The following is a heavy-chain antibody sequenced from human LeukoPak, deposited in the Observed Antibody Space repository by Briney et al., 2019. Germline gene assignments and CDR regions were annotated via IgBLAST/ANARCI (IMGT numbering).Heavy chain of an antibody. CDR2: ISGSGGST. J-gene: IGHJ4*02. D-gene: IGHD2-2*02. CDR1: GFTFSSYA. V-gene: IGHV3-23*01. CDR3: AKTRVDCSSTSCYTKVYYFDY. Sequence: PGGSLRLSCAASGFTFSSYAMSWVRQAPGKGLEWVSAISGSGGSTYYADSVKGRFTISRDNSKNTLYLQMNSLRAEDTAVYYCAKTRVDCSSTSCYTKVYYFDYWGQGTLVTVSS.